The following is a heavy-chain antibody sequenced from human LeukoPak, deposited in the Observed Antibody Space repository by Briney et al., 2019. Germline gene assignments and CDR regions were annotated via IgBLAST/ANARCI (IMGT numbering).Heavy chain of an antibody. CDR1: GGSISGYY. J-gene: IGHJ4*02. CDR2: IYYSGST. V-gene: IGHV4-59*08. D-gene: IGHD5-12*01. CDR3: ARRVYSGYVDYFDY. Sequence: PSETLSLTCTVSGGSISGYYWSWIRQPPGKGLEWIGYIYYSGSTNYNPSLKSRVTMSVDTSKNQFSLQLSSVTAADTAVYYCARRVYSGYVDYFDYWGQGTLVTVSS.